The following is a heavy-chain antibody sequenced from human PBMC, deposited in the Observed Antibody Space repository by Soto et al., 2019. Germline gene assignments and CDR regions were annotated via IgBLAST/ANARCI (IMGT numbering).Heavy chain of an antibody. V-gene: IGHV4-59*01. Sequence: ESLSLTCTVAVGPISSYYRRWIRPPPGTGLEPIRYIYYSGITNYNPSLKSRVTISVDTSKNQLSLKLSSVTAADTAVYSCARGSGYSYGYTPRFDYWGQATLVTVSS. CDR3: ARGSGYSYGYTPRFDY. D-gene: IGHD5-18*01. CDR2: IYYSGIT. J-gene: IGHJ4*02. CDR1: VGPISSYY.